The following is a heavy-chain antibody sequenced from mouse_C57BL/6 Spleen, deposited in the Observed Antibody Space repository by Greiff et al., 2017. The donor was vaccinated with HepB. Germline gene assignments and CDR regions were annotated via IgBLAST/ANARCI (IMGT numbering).Heavy chain of an antibody. CDR1: GFTFSDYG. CDR2: ISSGSSTI. J-gene: IGHJ2*01. V-gene: IGHV5-17*01. CDR3: ARYYGYYVDY. Sequence: EVKLMESGGGLVKPGGSLKLSCAASGFTFSDYGMHWVRQAPEKGLEWVAYISSGSSTIYYADTVKGRFTISRDNAKNTLFLQMTSLRSEDTAMYYCARYYGYYVDYWGQGTTLTVSS. D-gene: IGHD1-1*01.